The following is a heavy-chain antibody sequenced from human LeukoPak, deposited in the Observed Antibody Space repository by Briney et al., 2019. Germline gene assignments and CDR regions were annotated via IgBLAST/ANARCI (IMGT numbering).Heavy chain of an antibody. D-gene: IGHD3-10*01. CDR2: ISNSGSTL. CDR3: ARDALGSYDY. J-gene: IGHJ4*02. CDR1: GFVFSDFY. Sequence: GGSLSLSCASSGFVFSDFYMFWIRQAPGKGLEWISYISNSGSTLYYADSVKGRFTISRDNDKNLLYLQMNSLRADDTAVYYCARDALGSYDYWGQGTLVTVSS. V-gene: IGHV3-11*01.